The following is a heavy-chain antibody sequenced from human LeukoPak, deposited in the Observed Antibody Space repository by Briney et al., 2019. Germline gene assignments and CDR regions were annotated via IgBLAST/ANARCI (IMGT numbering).Heavy chain of an antibody. CDR2: ISYDGGIT. D-gene: IGHD3-10*01. CDR3: ARDSTYYYASGSSGPHYFDY. CDR1: GFTFSSYA. V-gene: IGHV3-30*01. Sequence: EGSLRLSCAASGFTFSSYAMHWVRQAPGKGLEWVAVISYDGGITNYADSVKGRFTISRDNSKNTLYLQLNSLRAEDAAVYYCARDSTYYYASGSSGPHYFDYWGQGTLVTVSS. J-gene: IGHJ4*02.